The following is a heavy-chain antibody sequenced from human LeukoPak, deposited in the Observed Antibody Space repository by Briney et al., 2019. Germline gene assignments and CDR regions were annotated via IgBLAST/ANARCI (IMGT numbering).Heavy chain of an antibody. J-gene: IGHJ4*02. CDR1: GFTFSSYW. CDR3: AREGTVVTHTAFDY. CDR2: INSDGSST. V-gene: IGHV3-74*01. Sequence: GGSLRHSCAASGFTFSSYWMHWVRQAPGKGLVWVSRINSDGSSTSYADSVKGRFTISRDNAKNTLYLQMNSLRAEDTAVYYCAREGTVVTHTAFDYWGQGTLVTVSS. D-gene: IGHD4-23*01.